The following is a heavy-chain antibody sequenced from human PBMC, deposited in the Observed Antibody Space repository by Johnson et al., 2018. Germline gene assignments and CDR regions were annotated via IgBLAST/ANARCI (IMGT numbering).Heavy chain of an antibody. J-gene: IGHJ3*02. CDR1: GFTFSTYG. V-gene: IGHV3-33*01. CDR2: IWYEGSNK. D-gene: IGHD3-22*01. Sequence: QVQLVESVGGVVQPGRSLRLSCAASGFTFSTYGMHWVRQAPGKGLEWGAVIWYEGSNKYYADSVKGRFTISRDNSNNPLYLQMKTLRVEDTAVYYCARGWTYYYDTGALRGAFDIWGQGTMVTVSS. CDR3: ARGWTYYYDTGALRGAFDI.